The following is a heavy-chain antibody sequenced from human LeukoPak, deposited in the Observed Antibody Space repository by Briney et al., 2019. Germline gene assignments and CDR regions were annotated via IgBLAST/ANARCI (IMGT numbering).Heavy chain of an antibody. CDR2: ISAYNGNT. J-gene: IGHJ4*02. V-gene: IGHV1-18*01. D-gene: IGHD3-22*01. CDR1: GYTFTSYG. Sequence: ASVKVSCKASGYTFTSYGISWVRQAPGQGLEWMGWISAYNGNTNYAQKLQGRVTMTTDTSTSTAYMELRGLRSDDTAVYYCARDYDSSGHASFGYWGQGTLVTVSS. CDR3: ARDYDSSGHASFGY.